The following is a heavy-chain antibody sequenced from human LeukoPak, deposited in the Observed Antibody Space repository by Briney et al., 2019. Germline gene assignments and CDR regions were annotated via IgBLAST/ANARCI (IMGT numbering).Heavy chain of an antibody. Sequence: SETLSLTCAVYGGTFSGYYWSWIRQTPGKGREWVGEIDDRGRTNSNPSLLSRLTISIDTSRSQFSLRLRSVTAADTAVYFCARKSVVSSGRNPYDYWDQGTLVTVSS. J-gene: IGHJ4*02. D-gene: IGHD2-15*01. CDR1: GGTFSGYY. CDR3: ARKSVVSSGRNPYDY. CDR2: IDDRGRT. V-gene: IGHV4-34*01.